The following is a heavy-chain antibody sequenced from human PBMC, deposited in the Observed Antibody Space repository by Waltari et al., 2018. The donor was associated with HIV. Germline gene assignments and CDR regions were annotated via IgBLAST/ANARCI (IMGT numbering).Heavy chain of an antibody. D-gene: IGHD3-3*01. V-gene: IGHV3-7*01. Sequence: EVQLVESGGGLVQPGESLRVSCAVSGFTFSSYWMSWVRQAPGKGLELVANINQDGSEKHYLYSVKGRFTISRDNAKNSLYLQMNSLRAEDTAVYYCASFYTSSFWDSWGQGTLVTVSS. CDR2: INQDGSEK. CDR3: ASFYTSSFWDS. CDR1: GFTFSSYW. J-gene: IGHJ4*02.